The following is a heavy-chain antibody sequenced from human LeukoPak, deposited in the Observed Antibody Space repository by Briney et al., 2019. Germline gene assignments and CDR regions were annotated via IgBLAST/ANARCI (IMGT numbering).Heavy chain of an antibody. Sequence: SVKVSCKASGGTFSSYAISWVRQAPGQGLEWMGRIIPILGIANYAQKFQGRVTITADKSTSTAYMELSSLRSEDTAVYYCARDCGGGSCYDYWGQGTLVTVSS. CDR1: GGTFSSYA. J-gene: IGHJ4*01. D-gene: IGHD2-15*01. CDR2: IIPILGIA. CDR3: ARDCGGGSCYDY. V-gene: IGHV1-69*04.